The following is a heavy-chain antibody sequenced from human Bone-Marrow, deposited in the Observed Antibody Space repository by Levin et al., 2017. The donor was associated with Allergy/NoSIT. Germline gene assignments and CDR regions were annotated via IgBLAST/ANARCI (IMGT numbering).Heavy chain of an antibody. V-gene: IGHV1-69*02. D-gene: IGHD2-2*01. CDR3: ARGHCSNSSCYYDWFDY. CDR2: IIPILGIA. CDR1: GGTFSTYT. Sequence: SVKVSGKSSGGTFSTYTITWVRQAPGQGLEWMGRIIPILGIAKYAQKFQGRVTITADISTTTAYMELSNLRSEDTAVYYCARGHCSNSSCYYDWFDYWGQGTLVTVSS. J-gene: IGHJ4*02.